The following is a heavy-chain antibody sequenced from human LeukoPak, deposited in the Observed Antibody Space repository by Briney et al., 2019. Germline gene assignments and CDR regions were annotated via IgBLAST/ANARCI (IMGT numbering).Heavy chain of an antibody. D-gene: IGHD2-15*01. J-gene: IGHJ4*02. V-gene: IGHV1-2*02. CDR3: AREGCSGGSCYPHFDY. CDR2: INPNGGGT. Sequence: ASVRVSCKASGYTFTGYYMHWVRQAPGQGLEWMGWINPNGGGTNYAQKFQGRVTMTRDTSISTAYMELSRLRSDDTAVYYCAREGCSGGSCYPHFDYWGQGTLVTVSS. CDR1: GYTFTGYY.